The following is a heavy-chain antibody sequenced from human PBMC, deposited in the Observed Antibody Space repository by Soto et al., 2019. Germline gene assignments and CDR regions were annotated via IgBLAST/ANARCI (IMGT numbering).Heavy chain of an antibody. J-gene: IGHJ6*02. CDR1: GFTFSSYE. CDR2: ISSSGSTI. V-gene: IGHV3-48*03. Sequence: PGGSLRLSCAASGFTFSSYEVNWVRQAPGKGLEWVSYISSSGSTIYHADSVKGRFTISRDNAKNSLYLQMNSLRAEDTAVYYCARARRHYGMDVWGQGTTVTVSS. CDR3: ARARRHYGMDV.